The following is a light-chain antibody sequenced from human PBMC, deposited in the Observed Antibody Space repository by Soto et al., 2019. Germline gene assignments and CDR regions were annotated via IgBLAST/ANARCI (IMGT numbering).Light chain of an antibody. V-gene: IGKV1D-13*01. Sequence: AIQLTQSPSSLSASVGDRVTITCRASQGISSALAWFQQKPGKAPKLLIYDASSFESGVPSRFSGCGSGTDFTLTISSLQPEYFPTDYYQQFNNYTQSFGQGTKVEIK. J-gene: IGKJ1*01. CDR2: DAS. CDR1: QGISSA. CDR3: QQFNNYTQS.